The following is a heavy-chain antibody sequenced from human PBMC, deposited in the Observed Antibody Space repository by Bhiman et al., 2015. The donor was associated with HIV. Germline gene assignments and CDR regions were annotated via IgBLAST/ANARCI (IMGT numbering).Heavy chain of an antibody. CDR3: AREEGDYGDSITDDAFDI. Sequence: EVQLVESGGRLVQPGGSLGLSCAASGFTFSRYWMTWVRQAPGKGLEWVANIKEDGSEKYYVDSVRGRFTISRDNGKNSLYLQMNSLRAEDTAVYYCAREEGDYGDSITDDAFDIWGQGTMVTVSS. CDR2: IKEDGSEK. CDR1: GFTFSRYW. V-gene: IGHV3-7*01. J-gene: IGHJ3*02. D-gene: IGHD4-17*01.